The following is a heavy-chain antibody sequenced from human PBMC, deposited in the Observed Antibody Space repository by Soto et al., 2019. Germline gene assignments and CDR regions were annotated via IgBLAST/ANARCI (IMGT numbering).Heavy chain of an antibody. J-gene: IGHJ4*02. CDR1: GFTFSSYA. D-gene: IGHD1-26*01. CDR2: ISGSGGST. Sequence: EVQLLESGGGLVQPGGSLRLSCAAAGFTFSSYAMRWVRQAPVKGLEWVSAISGSGGSTYYADSVKGRFTISRDNSKNTLYLQMISLRAGDTAVYYCARRGSGSYYDYWGQGTLVTVSS. CDR3: ARRGSGSYYDY. V-gene: IGHV3-23*01.